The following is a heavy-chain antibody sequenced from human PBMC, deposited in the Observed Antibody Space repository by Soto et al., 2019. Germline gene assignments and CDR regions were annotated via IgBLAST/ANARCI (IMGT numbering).Heavy chain of an antibody. CDR2: ISWNSGSI. CDR3: AKALGDRFDY. Sequence: HPGGSLRLSCAASGFTFDDYAMHWVRQAPGKGLEWVSGISWNSGSIGYADSVKGQFTISRDNAKNSLYLQMNSLRAEDTALYYCAKALGDRFDYWGQGTQVTVSS. D-gene: IGHD3-10*01. CDR1: GFTFDDYA. V-gene: IGHV3-9*01. J-gene: IGHJ4*02.